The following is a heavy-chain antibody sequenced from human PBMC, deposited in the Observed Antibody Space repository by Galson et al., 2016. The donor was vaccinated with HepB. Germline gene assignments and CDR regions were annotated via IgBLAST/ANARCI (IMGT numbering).Heavy chain of an antibody. CDR1: GFTLSSHS. Sequence: SLRLSCAASGFTLSSHSMNWVRQAPGKGLEWVSYITSSSSSVYYADSVKGRFTISRDNAKSSLYLQMNSLRGEDTAVYYCARLYFGSGGAVDYWGQGNLVTVSS. D-gene: IGHD3-10*01. CDR2: ITSSSSSV. J-gene: IGHJ4*02. V-gene: IGHV3-48*01. CDR3: ARLYFGSGGAVDY.